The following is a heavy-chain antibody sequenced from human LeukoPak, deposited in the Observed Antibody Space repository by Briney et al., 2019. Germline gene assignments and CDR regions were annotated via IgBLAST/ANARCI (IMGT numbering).Heavy chain of an antibody. CDR2: IYYSGST. CDR3: ASRIAAAGTGRGYFDY. Sequence: SETLSLTCTVSGGSISSYNWSWIRQPPGKGLDWIGYIYYSGSTNYNPSLKSRVTISVDTSKNQFSLKLSSVTAADTAVYYCASRIAAAGTGRGYFDYWGQGTLVTVSS. V-gene: IGHV4-59*01. J-gene: IGHJ4*02. D-gene: IGHD6-13*01. CDR1: GGSISSYN.